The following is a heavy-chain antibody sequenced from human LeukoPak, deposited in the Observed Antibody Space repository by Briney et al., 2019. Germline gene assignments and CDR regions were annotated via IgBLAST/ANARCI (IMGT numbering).Heavy chain of an antibody. CDR2: IYYSGST. J-gene: IGHJ6*02. V-gene: IGHV4-39*01. Sequence: SETLSLTCAVYGGSFSSYYWGWIRQPPGKGLEWIGSIYYSGSTYYNPSLKSRVTISVDTSKNQFSLKLSSVTAADTAVYYCARVTATQFWYYYYGMDVWGQGTTVTVSS. CDR1: GGSFSSYY. CDR3: ARVTATQFWYYYYGMDV. D-gene: IGHD2-21*02.